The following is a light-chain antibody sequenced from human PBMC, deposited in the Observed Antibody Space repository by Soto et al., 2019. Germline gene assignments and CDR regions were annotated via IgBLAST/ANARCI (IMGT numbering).Light chain of an antibody. Sequence: EMVMTQSPATLSVSPGERATLSCRASQSVSSNLAWYQQKPGQAPRLLIYGASTRATGIPARFSGSGSGAEFTLTISGLQSEDFAVYYCQQYGSSPHTFGQGTKLEIK. CDR1: QSVSSN. CDR3: QQYGSSPHT. V-gene: IGKV3-15*01. CDR2: GAS. J-gene: IGKJ2*01.